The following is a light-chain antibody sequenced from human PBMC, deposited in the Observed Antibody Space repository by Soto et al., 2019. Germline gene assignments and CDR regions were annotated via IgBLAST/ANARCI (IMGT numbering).Light chain of an antibody. J-gene: IGLJ1*01. CDR3: SSYVGSNIDV. CDR1: SSDVGGYNY. V-gene: IGLV2-8*01. Sequence: QSALTQPPSASGSPGQSVTISCTGTSSDVGGYNYVSWYQQHPGKAPKLMIYEVSKRPSGVPDRFSGSKSGNTASLTVSGLQAEDEADYYCSSYVGSNIDVFGTGTKLTVL. CDR2: EVS.